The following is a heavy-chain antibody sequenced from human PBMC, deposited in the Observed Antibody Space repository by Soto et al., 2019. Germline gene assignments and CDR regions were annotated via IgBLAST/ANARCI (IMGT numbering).Heavy chain of an antibody. J-gene: IGHJ5*02. Sequence: QVQLQQWGAGLLKTSETLSRTCAVYGGSFSGYYWSWIRQPPGKGLEWIGETNHSGSTNYNPSFNSQITISVDTSKNQFSINLSSVTAADTAVYYCARGGLLSSCFDPWGQGSLVTVS. CDR3: ARGGLLSSCFDP. D-gene: IGHD2-2*01. CDR2: TNHSGST. V-gene: IGHV4-34*01. CDR1: GGSFSGYY.